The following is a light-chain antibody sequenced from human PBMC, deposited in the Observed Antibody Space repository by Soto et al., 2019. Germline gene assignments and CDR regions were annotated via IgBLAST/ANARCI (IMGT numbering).Light chain of an antibody. CDR2: EVS. J-gene: IGLJ1*01. CDR1: SSDVGGYNY. CDR3: SSYTSSSTPYV. V-gene: IGLV2-14*01. Sequence: QSLLTQPASVSLSPGQSITISCSGTSSDVGGYNYVSWYQQQAGKAPKLMIHEVSKRPSGVSNRFSGSKSGNTASLTISGLQAEDEADYYCSSYTSSSTPYVFGTGTKVTVL.